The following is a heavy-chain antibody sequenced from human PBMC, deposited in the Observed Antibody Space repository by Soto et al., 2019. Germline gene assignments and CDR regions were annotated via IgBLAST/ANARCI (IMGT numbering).Heavy chain of an antibody. D-gene: IGHD2-2*01. V-gene: IGHV3-48*01. CDR1: GFTFSSYS. J-gene: IGHJ5*02. CDR3: ARDSAMGQLLGFDP. Sequence: GGSLRLSCAASGFTFSSYSMNWVRQAPGKGLEWVSYISSSSSTIYYADSVKGRFTISRDNAKNSLYLQMNSLRAEDTAVYYCARDSAMGQLLGFDPWGQGTLVTVSS. CDR2: ISSSSSTI.